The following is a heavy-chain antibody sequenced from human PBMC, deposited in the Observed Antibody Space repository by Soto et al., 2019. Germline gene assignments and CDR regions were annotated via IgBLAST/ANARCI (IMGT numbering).Heavy chain of an antibody. CDR2: ISSSGASK. CDR3: VRDWNP. V-gene: IGHV3-48*01. D-gene: IGHD3-3*01. J-gene: IGHJ5*02. CDR1: GYTFSDYS. Sequence: PWGSLRLSCAAAGYTFSDYSMNWVRQTPEKGLEWISYISSSGASKFYADSVQGRFSISRDNVRHSLFLQMNSLRVDDTAIYYCVRDWNPWGPGTLVTVSS.